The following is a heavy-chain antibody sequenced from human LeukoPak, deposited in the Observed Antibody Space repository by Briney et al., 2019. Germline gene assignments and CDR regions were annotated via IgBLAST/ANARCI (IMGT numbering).Heavy chain of an antibody. D-gene: IGHD3-22*01. CDR1: GFTFRSYW. CDR2: INQDGSVK. CDR3: ATSRDSSGVD. J-gene: IGHJ4*02. Sequence: PGGSLRLSCAASGFTFRSYWMSWVRQAPGKGLELVANINQDGSVKFYVDSVKGRFTISRDNAKSSLYLQMNSLRAEDTAVYYCATSRDSSGVDWGQGNLVTVSS. V-gene: IGHV3-7*01.